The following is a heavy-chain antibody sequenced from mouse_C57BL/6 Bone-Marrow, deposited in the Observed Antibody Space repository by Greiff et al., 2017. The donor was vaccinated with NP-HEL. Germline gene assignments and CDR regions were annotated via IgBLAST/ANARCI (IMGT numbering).Heavy chain of an antibody. V-gene: IGHV1-52*01. CDR2: IDPSDSET. D-gene: IGHD1-1*01. Sequence: QVQLQQSGAELVRPGSSVKLSCKASGYTFTSYWMHWVKQRPIQGLEWIGNIDPSDSETHYNQKFKDKATLTVDKSSSTAYMQLSSLTSEASAVLDCARDYYGSPHWYVDVWGTGTTVTVSA. CDR3: ARDYYGSPHWYVDV. J-gene: IGHJ1*03. CDR1: GYTFTSYW.